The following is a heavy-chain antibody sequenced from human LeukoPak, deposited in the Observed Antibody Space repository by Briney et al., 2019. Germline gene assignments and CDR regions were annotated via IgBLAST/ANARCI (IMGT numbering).Heavy chain of an antibody. CDR2: ISAYNGNT. V-gene: IGHV1-18*01. J-gene: IGHJ5*02. Sequence: ASVRVSCKASGYTFTSYGISWVRQAPGQELEWMGWISAYNGNTNYAQKLQGRVTMTTDTSTSTAYMELRSLRSDDTAVYYCARDLGTNYDFWSGYSRPVNNNWFDPWGQGTLVTVSS. D-gene: IGHD3-3*01. CDR1: GYTFTSYG. CDR3: ARDLGTNYDFWSGYSRPVNNNWFDP.